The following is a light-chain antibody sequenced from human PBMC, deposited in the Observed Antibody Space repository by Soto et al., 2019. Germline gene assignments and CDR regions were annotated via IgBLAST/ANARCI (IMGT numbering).Light chain of an antibody. CDR3: SSYTDFDTWV. V-gene: IGLV2-14*01. J-gene: IGLJ3*02. Sequence: QSVLTQPAAVSGSPGQSITISCTGTSSDVGGYNYVSWYQQHPGKAPKLMIYEVTNRPSGVFNRFSGSKSGNTASLTISGLQPEDEADYFCSSYTDFDTWVFGGGTKLTVL. CDR1: SSDVGGYNY. CDR2: EVT.